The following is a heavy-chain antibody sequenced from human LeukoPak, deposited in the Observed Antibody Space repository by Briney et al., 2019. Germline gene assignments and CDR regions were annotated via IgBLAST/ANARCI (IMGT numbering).Heavy chain of an antibody. CDR2: IWYDGRTK. CDR1: GFIFSNYG. V-gene: IGHV3-33*01. D-gene: IGHD6-19*01. Sequence: GGSLRLSCAVSGFIFSNYGMHWVRQAPGKGLEWVALIWYDGRTKFHADSVRGRFTISRDNSANTLYLQMSSLRVEDTAVYYCAREWGRIAVAGGPGYWGQGALVTVSS. CDR3: AREWGRIAVAGGPGY. J-gene: IGHJ4*02.